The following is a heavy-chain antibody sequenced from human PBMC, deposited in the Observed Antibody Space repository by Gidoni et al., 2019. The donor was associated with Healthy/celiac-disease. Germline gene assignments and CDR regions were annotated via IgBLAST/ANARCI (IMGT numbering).Heavy chain of an antibody. CDR1: GYSISSGYY. D-gene: IGHD4-17*01. J-gene: IGHJ4*02. CDR2: SYPCGGT. Sequence: QVQLQESGPGLVKPSETLSRTCTVAGYSISSGYYWGGIRQPPGKGREWIGGSYPCGGTYYNPSLKSRVTISVDTSQNQSSLKLSSVTAADPAVYYCAREYDYGDLRYFDLWGQGTLVTVSP. V-gene: IGHV4-38-2*02. CDR3: AREYDYGDLRYFDL.